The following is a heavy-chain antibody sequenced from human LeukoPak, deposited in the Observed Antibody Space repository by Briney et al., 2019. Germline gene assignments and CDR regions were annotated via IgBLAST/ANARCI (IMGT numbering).Heavy chain of an antibody. V-gene: IGHV4-39*07. Sequence: PSETLSLTCTVSGGSISSSSYYWGWIRQPPGRGLEWIGSIYYSGSTYYNPSLKSRVTVSVDTSKNQFSLKLSSVTAADTAVYYCARGGGPSFLYSSSWYQNRLFDYWGQGTLVTVSS. D-gene: IGHD6-13*01. J-gene: IGHJ4*02. CDR1: GGSISSSSYY. CDR3: ARGGGPSFLYSSSWYQNRLFDY. CDR2: IYYSGST.